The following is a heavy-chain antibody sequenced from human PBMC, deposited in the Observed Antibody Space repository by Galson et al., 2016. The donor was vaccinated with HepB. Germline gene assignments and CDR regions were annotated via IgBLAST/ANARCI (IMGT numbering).Heavy chain of an antibody. Sequence: SPRLSCAASGFTFSTYGMHWVRQAPGKGLEWVAVISYDGDTKYHADSVKGRFTISRDNSKNTLYLQMHRLRFEDTAVYYCASDPRQWQRGYNYGFEYWGQGTLVSVSS. CDR3: ASDPRQWQRGYNYGFEY. CDR1: GFTFSTYG. CDR2: ISYDGDTK. J-gene: IGHJ4*02. V-gene: IGHV3-30*03. D-gene: IGHD5-18*01.